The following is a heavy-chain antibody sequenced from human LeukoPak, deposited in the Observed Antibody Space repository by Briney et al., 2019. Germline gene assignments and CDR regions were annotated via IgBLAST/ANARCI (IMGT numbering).Heavy chain of an antibody. CDR3: ARRNYGDSRRWVDP. Sequence: ASVKVSCKASGYTFTSYGISWVRQAPGQGLEWMGWISAYNGNTNYAQKYQGRVTMTRNTSISTAYMELSSLRSEDTAVYYCARRNYGDSRRWVDPWGQGTLVTVSS. V-gene: IGHV1-18*01. CDR1: GYTFTSYG. J-gene: IGHJ5*02. D-gene: IGHD4-17*01. CDR2: ISAYNGNT.